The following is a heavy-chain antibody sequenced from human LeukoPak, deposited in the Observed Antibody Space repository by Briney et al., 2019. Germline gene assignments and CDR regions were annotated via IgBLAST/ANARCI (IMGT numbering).Heavy chain of an antibody. J-gene: IGHJ4*02. V-gene: IGHV1-69*13. CDR1: GGTFSSYA. D-gene: IGHD5-24*01. Sequence: ASVKVSCKASGGTFSSYAISWVRQAPGQGLEWMGGIIPIFGTANYAQKFQGRVTITADESTSTAYMELSSLRSEDTAVYYCAKDGGRDGYSTFDYWGQGTLVTVSS. CDR2: IIPIFGTA. CDR3: AKDGGRDGYSTFDY.